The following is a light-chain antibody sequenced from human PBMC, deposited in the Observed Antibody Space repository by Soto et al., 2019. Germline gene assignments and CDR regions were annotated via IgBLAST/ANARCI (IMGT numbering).Light chain of an antibody. J-gene: IGKJ4*01. CDR1: QSVSSY. V-gene: IGKV3-11*01. CDR3: QQRSNSPLT. CDR2: DAS. Sequence: ETLLTHSPDTMALSPGERATLSCMARQSVSSYLAWYQQKPGQAPRLLIYDASNRATGIPARFSGSGSGTDFTLTISRLEPEDFAVYYCQQRSNSPLTFGGGTKVDIK.